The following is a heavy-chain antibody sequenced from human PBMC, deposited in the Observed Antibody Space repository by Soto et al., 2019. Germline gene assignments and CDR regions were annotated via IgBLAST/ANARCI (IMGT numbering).Heavy chain of an antibody. CDR1: GFTFSSYW. J-gene: IGHJ3*02. CDR3: ASLYYYDSSGYYDASDI. D-gene: IGHD3-22*01. V-gene: IGHV3-7*01. Sequence: EVQLVESGGGLVQPGGSLRLSCAASGFTFSSYWMSWVRQAPGKGLEWVANIKQDGSEKYYVDSVKGRFTIPRDNAKNSLYHQMNSLRAEDTAVYYCASLYYYDSSGYYDASDIWGQGTMVTVSS. CDR2: IKQDGSEK.